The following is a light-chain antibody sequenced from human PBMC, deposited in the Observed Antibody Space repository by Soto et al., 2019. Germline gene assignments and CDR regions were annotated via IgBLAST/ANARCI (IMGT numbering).Light chain of an antibody. CDR1: QSVTSNY. CDR2: AAS. CDR3: QQYGSSLTWT. J-gene: IGKJ1*01. V-gene: IGKV3-20*01. Sequence: EVVLTQSPGTVSLSPGERATLSCRASQSVTSNYLAWYQQKPGQAPRLIIYAASSRATGIPARFSGSGSGTDFTLGISRLEPEDFAVYYCQQYGSSLTWTFGQGTKLEIK.